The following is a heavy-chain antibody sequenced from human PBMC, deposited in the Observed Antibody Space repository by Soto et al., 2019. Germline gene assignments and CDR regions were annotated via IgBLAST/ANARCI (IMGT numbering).Heavy chain of an antibody. CDR2: ISSSSTNI. D-gene: IGHD3-16*01. CDR1: GFTISGNA. CDR3: ARDLSWGSKWYYYMDV. J-gene: IGHJ6*03. Sequence: EVQLVESGGGLVQPGGSLRLSCAASGFTISGNAMNWVRQAPGRGLEWVSYISSSSTNIHYADSVRGQFTISRDNAKNSLYLQMNSLRDEDTAVYRCARDLSWGSKWYYYMDVWGKGTTVTVSS. V-gene: IGHV3-48*02.